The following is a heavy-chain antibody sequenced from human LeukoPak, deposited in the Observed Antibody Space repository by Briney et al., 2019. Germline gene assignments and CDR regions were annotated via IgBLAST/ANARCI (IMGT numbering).Heavy chain of an antibody. Sequence: GGSLRLSCAASGFTFSSYWMSWVRQAPGKGLEWVGNIKQDGSEKYYVDSVKGRFTISRDNAKDSLYLQMNSLRAEDPAVYYCARENYDFWSGYYAAGHYYYDYMDVWGKGTTVTVSS. CDR1: GFTFSSYW. V-gene: IGHV3-7*01. CDR3: ARENYDFWSGYYAAGHYYYDYMDV. D-gene: IGHD3-3*01. CDR2: IKQDGSEK. J-gene: IGHJ6*03.